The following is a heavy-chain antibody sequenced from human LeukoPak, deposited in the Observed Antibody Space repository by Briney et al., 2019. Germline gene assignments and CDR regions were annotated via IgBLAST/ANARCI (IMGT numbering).Heavy chain of an antibody. D-gene: IGHD5-24*01. V-gene: IGHV1-2*02. Sequence: ASVKVSCKASGYTFTGYYMHWVRQAPGQGLEWMGWINPNSGGTNYAQKFQGRVTITADESTSTAYMELSSLRSEDTAVYYCAREDGYNSNYFDYWGQGILVTVSS. CDR1: GYTFTGYY. CDR3: AREDGYNSNYFDY. CDR2: INPNSGGT. J-gene: IGHJ4*02.